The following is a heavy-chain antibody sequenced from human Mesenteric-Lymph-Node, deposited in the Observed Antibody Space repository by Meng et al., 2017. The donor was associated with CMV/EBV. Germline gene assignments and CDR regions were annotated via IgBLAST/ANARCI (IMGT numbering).Heavy chain of an antibody. CDR1: GFTFETYW. J-gene: IGHJ6*02. V-gene: IGHV3-7*01. CDR2: VKQDGGEK. Sequence: GESLKISCAASGFTFETYWMSWVRQAPGKGLEWVATVKQDGGEKYYVDSVKGLFTISRDNAKNSLYLQMNSLRAEDTAVYYCARELLVPRVEYYGMDVWGQGTTVTVSS. D-gene: IGHD5/OR15-5a*01. CDR3: ARELLVPRVEYYGMDV.